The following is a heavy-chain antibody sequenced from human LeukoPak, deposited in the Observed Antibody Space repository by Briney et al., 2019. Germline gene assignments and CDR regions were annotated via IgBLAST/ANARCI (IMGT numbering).Heavy chain of an antibody. CDR2: IDPNSGAT. CDR1: GYTFTGYY. CDR3: ARDLGGIQLWPGS. Sequence: ASVKVSCKTSGYTFTGYYIHWVRQAPRQGLEWMGWIDPNSGATNYAQKSQDRVTMTRDTSISTAYMELSRLRSDDTAVYYCARDLGGIQLWPGSWGQGTLVTVSS. J-gene: IGHJ5*02. V-gene: IGHV1-2*02. D-gene: IGHD5-18*01.